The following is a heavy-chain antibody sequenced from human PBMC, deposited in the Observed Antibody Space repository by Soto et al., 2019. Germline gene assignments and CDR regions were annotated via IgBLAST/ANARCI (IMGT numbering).Heavy chain of an antibody. CDR2: IWYDGSNK. CDR1: GFTFSSYG. CDR3: AREGDEWELSGTFDY. J-gene: IGHJ4*02. V-gene: IGHV3-33*01. D-gene: IGHD1-26*01. Sequence: QVQLVESGGGVVQPGRSLRLSCAASGFTFSSYGMHWVRQAPGKGLEWVAVIWYDGSNKYYADSVKGRFTISRDNSKNTLYLQMTGLRAEDTAVYYCAREGDEWELSGTFDYWGQGTLVTVSS.